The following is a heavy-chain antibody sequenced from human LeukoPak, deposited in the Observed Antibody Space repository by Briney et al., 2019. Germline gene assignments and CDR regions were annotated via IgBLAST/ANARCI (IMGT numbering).Heavy chain of an antibody. CDR1: GGSISSHY. J-gene: IGHJ4*02. CDR2: IYYSGST. V-gene: IGHV4-59*08. Sequence: SETLSLTCTVSGGSISSHYWSWIRQPPGKGLEWIGYIYYSGSTTYNPSLKSRVTISVDTSKTQFSLKLRSVTAADTAVYYCARHNYGDYFPALSLDYWGQGTLVTVSS. CDR3: ARHNYGDYFPALSLDY. D-gene: IGHD4-17*01.